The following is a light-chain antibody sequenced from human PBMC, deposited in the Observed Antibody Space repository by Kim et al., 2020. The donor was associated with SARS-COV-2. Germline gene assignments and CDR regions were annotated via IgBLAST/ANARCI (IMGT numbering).Light chain of an antibody. CDR2: GAS. Sequence: SPGERATLSCRASQSVSSNLLAWYQQKPGQAPRLLIYGASSRATGIPDRFSGSGSGTDFTLTISRLEPEDFAVYYCQQYGSSSLAFGPGTKVDIK. J-gene: IGKJ3*01. CDR1: QSVSSNL. CDR3: QQYGSSSLA. V-gene: IGKV3-20*01.